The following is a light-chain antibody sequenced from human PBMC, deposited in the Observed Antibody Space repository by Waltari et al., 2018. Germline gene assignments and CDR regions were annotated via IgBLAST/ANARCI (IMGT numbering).Light chain of an antibody. CDR1: KIGSKN. CDR3: QVWDSGSDHYV. Sequence: SYELTQPPSVSVAPGQTARITCDGDKIGSKNVHWYQHKPGQAPVLVVYDDGDRPSGFPERFPGANPGNTAALTISRVDAGDEAEYYCQVWDSGSDHYVVGTVTKVTVL. V-gene: IGLV3-21*02. CDR2: DDG. J-gene: IGLJ1*01.